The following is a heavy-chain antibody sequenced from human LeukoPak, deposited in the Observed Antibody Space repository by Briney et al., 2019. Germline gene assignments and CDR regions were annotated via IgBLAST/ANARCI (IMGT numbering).Heavy chain of an antibody. CDR2: ISSSSSYI. Sequence: GGSLSLSCEASGIPLGSYSMNWLRQAPGKGLEWVSSISSSSSYIYYADSVKGRFTISRDNAKNSLYLQMNNLRAEDTAVYYCARASGWEAFDYWGQGALVTVSS. CDR1: GIPLGSYS. D-gene: IGHD3-22*01. J-gene: IGHJ4*02. CDR3: ARASGWEAFDY. V-gene: IGHV3-21*01.